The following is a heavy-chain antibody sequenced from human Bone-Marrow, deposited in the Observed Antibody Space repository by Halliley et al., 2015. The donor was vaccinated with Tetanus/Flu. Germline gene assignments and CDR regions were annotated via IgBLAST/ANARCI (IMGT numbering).Heavy chain of an antibody. V-gene: IGHV3-30*18. J-gene: IGHJ4*02. D-gene: IGHD1-1*01. Sequence: NSFDGSNEYYADTVKGRFAISRDNSKNTLYLQMTSLRPEDTAIYYCVKDLGALVVSGLKFRYWGQGTLVTVSS. CDR3: VKDLGALVVSGLKFRY. CDR2: NSFDGSNE.